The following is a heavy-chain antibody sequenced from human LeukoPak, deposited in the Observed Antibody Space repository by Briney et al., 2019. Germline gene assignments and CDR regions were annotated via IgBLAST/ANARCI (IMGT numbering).Heavy chain of an antibody. V-gene: IGHV3-23*01. D-gene: IGHD3-22*01. CDR2: ISGGVVT. CDR1: GFTFSDYA. CDR3: AKRGYYDSGALRAPFEY. J-gene: IGHJ4*02. Sequence: GALRLSCAASGFTFSDYAMSCVCPAPGRGPEWVSAISGGVVTYYADSVKGRCTTSTDSSKHTLYLQMNSLRAEDTAIYYCAKRGYYDSGALRAPFEYWGQGTLVTVSS.